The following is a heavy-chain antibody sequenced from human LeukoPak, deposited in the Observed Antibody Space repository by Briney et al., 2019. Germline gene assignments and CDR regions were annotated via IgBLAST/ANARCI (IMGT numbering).Heavy chain of an antibody. V-gene: IGHV4-59*01. CDR1: GGSISSYY. J-gene: IGHJ3*02. Sequence: SETLSLTCTVPGGSISSYYWSWIRQPPGKGLEWIGYIYYSGSTNYNPSLKSRVTISVDTSKNQFSLKLSSVTAADTAVYYCERDYSAGSFDIWGQGTMVTVSS. CDR2: IYYSGST. D-gene: IGHD6-19*01. CDR3: ERDYSAGSFDI.